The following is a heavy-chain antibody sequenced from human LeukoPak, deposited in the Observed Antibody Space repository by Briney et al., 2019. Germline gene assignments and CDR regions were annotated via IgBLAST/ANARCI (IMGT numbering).Heavy chain of an antibody. CDR2: ISGSGGST. CDR1: GFTFNSYA. Sequence: PGGSLRLSCVASGFTFNSYAMSWVRQAPGNGLEWVSAISGSGGSTYYADYVKGRFTISRDNSKSTLYLQMNSLGAEDTALYYCAKDNGYCTSTSCFLEYWGQGTLVTVSS. V-gene: IGHV3-23*01. CDR3: AKDNGYCTSTSCFLEY. D-gene: IGHD2-2*03. J-gene: IGHJ4*02.